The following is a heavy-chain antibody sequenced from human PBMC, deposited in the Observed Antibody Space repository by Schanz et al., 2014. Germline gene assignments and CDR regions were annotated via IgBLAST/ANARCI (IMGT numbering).Heavy chain of an antibody. CDR1: GFTLSSYW. V-gene: IGHV3-74*01. CDR2: TNGDGTNA. CDR3: ARGIDVSDFWSGSPPKGGANDY. D-gene: IGHD3-3*01. Sequence: EVKLVESGGGAVRPGGSLRLSCAASGFTLSSYWMHWVRQVPGKGLEWVSCTNGDGTNAKYADSVKGRFTISRDNAKKTLSLQMISLRAEDTAVYYCARGIDVSDFWSGSPPKGGANDYWGQGTLVTVSS. J-gene: IGHJ4*02.